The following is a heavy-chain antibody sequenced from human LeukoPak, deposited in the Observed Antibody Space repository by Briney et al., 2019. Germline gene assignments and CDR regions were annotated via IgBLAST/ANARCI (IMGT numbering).Heavy chain of an antibody. CDR3: ARGPPFDP. CDR1: GGSISSGGYY. J-gene: IGHJ5*02. Sequence: SQTLSLTCTVSGGSISSGGYYWSWIRQPPGRGLEWIGYIYHSGSTYYNPSLKSRVTISVDRSKNQFSLKLSSVTAADTAVYYCARGPPFDPWGQGTLVTVSS. CDR2: IYHSGST. V-gene: IGHV4-30-2*01.